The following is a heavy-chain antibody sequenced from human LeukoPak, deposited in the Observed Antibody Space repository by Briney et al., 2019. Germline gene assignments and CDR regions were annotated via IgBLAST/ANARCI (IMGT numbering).Heavy chain of an antibody. CDR3: ATDSGGWPY. CDR2: INQRGSEK. J-gene: IGHJ4*02. Sequence: GGSLRLSCAASGFTFSSYAMHWVRQAPGRGLEWVANINQRGSEKYYVDSVKGRFTISRDNAKSSLYLQMNSLRAEDTAVYYCATDSGGWPYWGQGTLVTVSS. D-gene: IGHD2-15*01. V-gene: IGHV3-7*01. CDR1: GFTFSSYA.